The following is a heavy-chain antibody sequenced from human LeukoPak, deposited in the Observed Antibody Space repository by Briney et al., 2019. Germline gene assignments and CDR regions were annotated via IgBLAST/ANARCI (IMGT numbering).Heavy chain of an antibody. CDR2: INHSGST. CDR1: GGPFSGYY. CDR3: ARRVRYYYDSSGYYPSYYFDY. D-gene: IGHD3-22*01. V-gene: IGHV4-34*01. J-gene: IGHJ4*02. Sequence: SETLSLTCAVYGGPFSGYYWSWIRQPPGKGLEWIGEINHSGSTNYNPSLKSRVTISVDTSKNQFSLKLSSVTAADTAVYYCARRVRYYYDSSGYYPSYYFDYWGQGTLVTVSS.